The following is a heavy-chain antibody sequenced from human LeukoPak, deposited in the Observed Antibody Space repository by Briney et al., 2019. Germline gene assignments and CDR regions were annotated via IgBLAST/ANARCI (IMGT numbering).Heavy chain of an antibody. CDR2: IYYSGST. CDR3: ARLGIAVAGNRAFDM. Sequence: SETLSLTCTVSGGSISSNNYYWGWIRQPPGKGLEWIGSIYYSGSTYYNPSLKSRVIISVDTSKNQFSLKLSSVTAADTAVYYCARLGIAVAGNRAFDMWGQGTMVTLSS. V-gene: IGHV4-39*01. D-gene: IGHD6-19*01. J-gene: IGHJ3*02. CDR1: GGSISSNNYY.